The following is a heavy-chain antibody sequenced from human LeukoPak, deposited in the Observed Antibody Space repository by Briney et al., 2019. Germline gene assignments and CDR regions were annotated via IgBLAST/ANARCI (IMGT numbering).Heavy chain of an antibody. V-gene: IGHV4-31*03. CDR1: GGSISSGDYY. D-gene: IGHD3-3*01. J-gene: IGHJ5*02. Sequence: SETLSLTCTVSGGSISSGDYYWSWIRQHPGKGLEWIGYIYYSGSTYYNPSLKSRVTISVDTSKNQFSLKLSSVTAADTAVYYCPRVLRFLEFRFDPWGQGTLVTVSS. CDR2: IYYSGST. CDR3: PRVLRFLEFRFDP.